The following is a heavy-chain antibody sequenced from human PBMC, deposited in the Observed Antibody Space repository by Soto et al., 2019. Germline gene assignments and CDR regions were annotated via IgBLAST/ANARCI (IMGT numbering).Heavy chain of an antibody. CDR3: ASGFGASDYGAYYSDYGRDV. CDR2: ISAYNGNT. CDR1: GYTFTSYG. V-gene: IGHV1-18*01. D-gene: IGHD4-17*01. J-gene: IGHJ6*02. Sequence: QVQLVQSGAEVKKPGASVKVSCKASGYTFTSYGISWVRQAPGKGLEWMGWISAYNGNTNYAQKLQGRVTMTTDTSTSTAYLGLRSLRSADTAVYYCASGFGASDYGAYYSDYGRDVWGHGTTVTVSS.